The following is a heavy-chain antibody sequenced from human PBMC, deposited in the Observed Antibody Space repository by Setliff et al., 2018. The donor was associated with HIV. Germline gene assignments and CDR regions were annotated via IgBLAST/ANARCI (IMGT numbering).Heavy chain of an antibody. J-gene: IGHJ4*02. V-gene: IGHV4-31*03. CDR1: GGSISSGGYY. CDR2: IYYSGST. D-gene: IGHD3-22*01. Sequence: PSETLSLTCTVSGGSISSGGYYWSWIRQHPGKGLEWIGYIYYSGSTYYNPSLKSRVTISVDTSKNQFSLKLSSVTAADTAVYYCARDFISDSSGYYSSHFDCWGQGTRVTVSS. CDR3: ARDFISDSSGYYSSHFDC.